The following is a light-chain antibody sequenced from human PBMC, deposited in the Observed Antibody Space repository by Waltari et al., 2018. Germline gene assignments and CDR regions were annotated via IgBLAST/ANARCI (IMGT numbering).Light chain of an antibody. CDR2: DVS. J-gene: IGLJ1*01. CDR3: SSYTSIIPPFL. CDR1: SSDLGGYSF. V-gene: IGLV2-14*01. Sequence: QSALTQPASVSGSPGQSITISCTRSSSDLGGYSFFSWYQQPPGKAPKLMIYDVSHRPSGVSNRFSGSKSGNTASLTISGLQPEDEADYYCSSYTSIIPPFLFGTGTKVTVL.